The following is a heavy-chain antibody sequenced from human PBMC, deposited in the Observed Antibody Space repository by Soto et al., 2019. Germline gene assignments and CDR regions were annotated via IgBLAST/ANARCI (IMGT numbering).Heavy chain of an antibody. Sequence: GGSLRLSCAASGFTFSSYGMHWVRQAPGKGLEWVAVIWYDGSNKYYADSVKGRFTISRDNSKNTLYLQMNSLRAEDTAVYYCARGGPAGMITFGGVIAQHDYWGQGTLVTVSS. CDR1: GFTFSSYG. J-gene: IGHJ4*02. CDR3: ARGGPAGMITFGGVIAQHDY. V-gene: IGHV3-33*01. D-gene: IGHD3-16*02. CDR2: IWYDGSNK.